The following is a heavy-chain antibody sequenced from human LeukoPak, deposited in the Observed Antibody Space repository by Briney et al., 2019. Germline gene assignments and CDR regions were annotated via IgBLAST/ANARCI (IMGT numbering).Heavy chain of an antibody. Sequence: PGRSLRLSCAASGFTFSSHEMNWVRQAPGKGLEWISYISFGSSTVYYADSVKGRFTISRDNAKNSLYLQMNSLRAEDTAVYYCAVSDYYGSGKYGRFDPWGQGTLVTVSS. CDR2: ISFGSSTV. CDR1: GFTFSSHE. J-gene: IGHJ5*02. CDR3: AVSDYYGSGKYGRFDP. D-gene: IGHD3-10*01. V-gene: IGHV3-48*03.